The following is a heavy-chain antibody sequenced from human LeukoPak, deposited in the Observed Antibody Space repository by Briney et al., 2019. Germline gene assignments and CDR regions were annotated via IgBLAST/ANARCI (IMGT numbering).Heavy chain of an antibody. CDR3: ARARRDSSSSYYFDY. J-gene: IGHJ4*02. CDR2: INPNSGGT. V-gene: IGHV1-2*06. D-gene: IGHD6-6*01. CDR1: GYTFTGYY. Sequence: GASVNVSCTASGYTFTGYYMHWVRQAPGQGLERMGRINPNSGGTNYAQKFQGRVTMTRDTSISTAYMELSRLRSDDTAVYYCARARRDSSSSYYFDYWGQGTLVTVSS.